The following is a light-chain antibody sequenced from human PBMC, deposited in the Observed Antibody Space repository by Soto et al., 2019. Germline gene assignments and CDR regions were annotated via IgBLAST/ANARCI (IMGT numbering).Light chain of an antibody. CDR2: GAS. J-gene: IGKJ2*01. CDR1: QSVSSN. V-gene: IGKV3-15*01. CDR3: QQYNNWPPYT. Sequence: EVVMMQSPATLSVSPGERATLSCRASQSVSSNLAWYQQKPGQSPRLLIYGASTRATGVPARFSGSGSGTESTITISSLQSEYFAVYYCQQYNNWPPYTFGQGTKLEI.